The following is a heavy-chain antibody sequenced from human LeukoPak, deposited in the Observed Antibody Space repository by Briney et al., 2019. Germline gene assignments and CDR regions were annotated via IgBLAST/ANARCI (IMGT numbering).Heavy chain of an antibody. CDR3: ARTDISGWSRPLDC. CDR1: GFTFSRYA. CDR2: ISSDGSNK. D-gene: IGHD6-19*01. Sequence: PGGSLRPSCAASGFTFSRYALHWVRQAPGKGLEWVAAISSDGSNKYYAGSVEGRFTISRDNYNNTLLLQMNSLRAEDTAVYYCARTDISGWSRPLDCWGQGTLVTVSS. J-gene: IGHJ4*02. V-gene: IGHV3-30-3*01.